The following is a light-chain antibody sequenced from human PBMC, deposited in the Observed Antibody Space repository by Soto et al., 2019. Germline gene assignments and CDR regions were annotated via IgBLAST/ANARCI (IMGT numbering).Light chain of an antibody. J-gene: IGKJ2*01. V-gene: IGKV1-5*03. CDR1: QSIGSW. Sequence: DIQMTQSPSTLSASVGDRVTITCRASQSIGSWLAWSQQKPGKAPKLLIYKASSLKSGVPSRFSGSGSGTAVTLTISSLQPDDFATYYCQQYNRYPLTFGQGTKLEIK. CDR3: QQYNRYPLT. CDR2: KAS.